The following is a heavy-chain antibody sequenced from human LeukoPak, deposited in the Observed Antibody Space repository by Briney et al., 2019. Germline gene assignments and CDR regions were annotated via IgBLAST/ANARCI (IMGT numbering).Heavy chain of an antibody. J-gene: IGHJ4*02. D-gene: IGHD4-23*01. Sequence: GGSLRLSCAASGFTFNNYAMTWVRQAPGKGLEWVSVISAGSTNTYYADSVKGRFTISRDDSNSILYLQMNSLRAEDTATYYCAKGNTGHSSSPCDYWGQGTLVTVSS. V-gene: IGHV3-23*01. CDR2: ISAGSTNT. CDR1: GFTFNNYA. CDR3: AKGNTGHSSSPCDY.